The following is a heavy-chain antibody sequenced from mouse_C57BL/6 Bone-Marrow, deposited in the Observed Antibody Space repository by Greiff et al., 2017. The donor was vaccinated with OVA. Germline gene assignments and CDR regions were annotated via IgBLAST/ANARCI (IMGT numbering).Heavy chain of an antibody. V-gene: IGHV1-81*01. D-gene: IGHD2-4*01. CDR2: IYPRSGNT. CDR3: ASPAGLRGGFAY. J-gene: IGHJ3*01. Sequence: QVQLQQSGAELARPGASVKLSCKASGYTFTSYGISWVKQRTGQGLEWIGEIYPRSGNTYYNEKFKGKATLTADKSSSTAYMELRSLTSEDSAVYFCASPAGLRGGFAYWGQGTLVTVSA. CDR1: GYTFTSYG.